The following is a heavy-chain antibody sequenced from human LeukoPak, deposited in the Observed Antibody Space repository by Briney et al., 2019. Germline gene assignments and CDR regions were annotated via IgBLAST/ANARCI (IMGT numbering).Heavy chain of an antibody. D-gene: IGHD1-7*01. Sequence: SETLSLTCAVYGGSFSGYYWSWIRQPPGKGLEWIGEINHSGSTNYNPSLKSRVTISVDTSKNQFSLKLSSVTAADTAVYYCARGRITGTTRVGVPARYFDYWGQGTLVTVSS. CDR1: GGSFSGYY. V-gene: IGHV4-34*01. CDR2: INHSGST. CDR3: ARGRITGTTRVGVPARYFDY. J-gene: IGHJ4*02.